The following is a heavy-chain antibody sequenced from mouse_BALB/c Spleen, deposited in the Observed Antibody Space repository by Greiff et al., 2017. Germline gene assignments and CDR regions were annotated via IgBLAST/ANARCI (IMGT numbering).Heavy chain of an antibody. J-gene: IGHJ2*01. Sequence: DVKLVESGGDLVKPGGSLKLSCAASGFTFSSYGMSWVRQTPDKRLEWVATISSGGSYTYYPDSVKGRFTISRDNAKNTLYLQMSSLKSEDTAMYYCARQGRWSFDYWGQGTTLTVSS. CDR3: ARQGRWSFDY. CDR1: GFTFSSYG. V-gene: IGHV5-6*02. CDR2: ISSGGSYT. D-gene: IGHD2-3*01.